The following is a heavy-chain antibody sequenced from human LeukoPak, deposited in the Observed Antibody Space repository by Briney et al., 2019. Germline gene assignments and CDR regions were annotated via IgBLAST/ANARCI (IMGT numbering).Heavy chain of an antibody. D-gene: IGHD1-26*01. V-gene: IGHV3-74*01. CDR2: LRSDGTT. Sequence: AGGSLRLSCAASGFTFSNSWMHWVRQTPGKGLVWVSCLRSDGTTTYAESVKGRFIISRDSAKNTLYLQMNSLRAEDTAVYYCARDGSYKFDYWGQGTLVTVSP. CDR1: GFTFSNSW. J-gene: IGHJ4*02. CDR3: ARDGSYKFDY.